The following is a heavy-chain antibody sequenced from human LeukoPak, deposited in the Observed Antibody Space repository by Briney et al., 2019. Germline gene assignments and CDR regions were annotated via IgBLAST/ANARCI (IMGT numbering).Heavy chain of an antibody. CDR3: AKDRAPYGSGGGEDYFDL. D-gene: IGHD3-10*01. Sequence: GGSLRLSCAASGFTFSSYWMNWVRQAPGKGLEWVANIKQDGSEKYYVDSVKGRFTISRDNSRNTLYLEMSSLRAEDSALYYCAKDRAPYGSGGGEDYFDLWGRGTLVTVSS. V-gene: IGHV3-7*03. J-gene: IGHJ2*01. CDR2: IKQDGSEK. CDR1: GFTFSSYW.